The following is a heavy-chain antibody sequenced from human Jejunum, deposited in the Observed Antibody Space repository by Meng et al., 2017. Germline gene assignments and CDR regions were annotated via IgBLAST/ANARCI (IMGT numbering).Heavy chain of an antibody. Sequence: SETLSLTCTASGGSIRSSSYYWNWIRQPAGKGLEWIGRIYSSGGTNYNPSLKARVTMSVDTPKNQFSLKLTSVTAADTAVYYCAGQMGPQDFYGMDVWGQGITVTVSS. D-gene: IGHD5-24*01. CDR3: AGQMGPQDFYGMDV. CDR1: GGSIRSSSYY. J-gene: IGHJ6*02. V-gene: IGHV4-61*02. CDR2: IYSSGGT.